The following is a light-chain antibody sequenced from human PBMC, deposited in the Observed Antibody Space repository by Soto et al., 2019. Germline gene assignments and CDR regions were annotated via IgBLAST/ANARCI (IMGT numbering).Light chain of an antibody. CDR3: QSYDSSLSGVV. J-gene: IGLJ2*01. Sequence: QSVLTQPPSVAGAPGQRVTLSFTGSSSNIGAGYDVHWYQQFPGTAPKLLIYGNSNRPSGVPDRFSGSKSGTSASLAITGLQAEDEADSYCQSYDSSLSGVVFGGGTKLTVL. CDR2: GNS. CDR1: SSNIGAGYD. V-gene: IGLV1-40*01.